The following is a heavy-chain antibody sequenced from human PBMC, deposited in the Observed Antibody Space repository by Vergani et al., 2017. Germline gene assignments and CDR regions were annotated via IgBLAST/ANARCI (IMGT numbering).Heavy chain of an antibody. Sequence: EVQLVESGGGLVKPGGSLRLSCAASGFTFSSYSMNWVRQAPGKGLEWVSSISSSSSYIYYADSVKGRFTISRDNAKNSLYLQMNSLRAEDTAVYYCARDGGYCSGGSCNYYYYYMDVWGKGTTVTVSS. CDR1: GFTFSSYS. CDR2: ISSSSSYI. V-gene: IGHV3-21*01. CDR3: ARDGGYCSGGSCNYYYYYMDV. J-gene: IGHJ6*03. D-gene: IGHD2-15*01.